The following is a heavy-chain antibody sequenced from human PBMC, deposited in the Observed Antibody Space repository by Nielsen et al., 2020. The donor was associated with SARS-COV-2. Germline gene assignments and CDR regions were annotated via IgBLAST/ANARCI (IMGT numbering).Heavy chain of an antibody. V-gene: IGHV3-48*03. Sequence: GESLKISCAASGFPFSSYEMNWVRQAPGKALEWLSYIDGNGRNIFYADSVKGRFTISRDSAKNSLYLQMNSLRAEDTAVYYCARDLYCSGGSCYSHGMDVWGQGTTVTVSS. D-gene: IGHD2-15*01. CDR3: ARDLYCSGGSCYSHGMDV. CDR2: IDGNGRNI. CDR1: GFPFSSYE. J-gene: IGHJ6*02.